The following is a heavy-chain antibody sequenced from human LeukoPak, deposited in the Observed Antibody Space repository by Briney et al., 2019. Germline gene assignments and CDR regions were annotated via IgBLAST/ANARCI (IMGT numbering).Heavy chain of an antibody. V-gene: IGHV4-34*01. Sequence: PGGSLRLSCAASGFTFSSYAMSWVRQAPGKGLXXXXXINHSGSTNYNPSLKSRVTISVDTSKNQFSLKLSSVTAADTAVYYCARAPAGYCSSTSCPHFDYWGQGTLVTVSS. CDR1: GFTFSSYA. CDR3: ARAPAGYCSSTSCPHFDY. J-gene: IGHJ4*02. D-gene: IGHD2-2*03. CDR2: INHSGST.